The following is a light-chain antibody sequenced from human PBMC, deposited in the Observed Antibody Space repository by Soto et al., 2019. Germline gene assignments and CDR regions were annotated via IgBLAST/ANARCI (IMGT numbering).Light chain of an antibody. CDR2: DNN. V-gene: IGLV1-51*01. J-gene: IGLJ1*01. Sequence: QSVLTQPPSVSAAPGQKVTISCSGSSSNIGNNYVSWYQQLPGTAPKLLIYDNNKRPSGIPDRFSGSKSGTSATLDITGLQTGDEADYYCGTWDNGLSAPYVFGTGTMVTVL. CDR1: SSNIGNNY. CDR3: GTWDNGLSAPYV.